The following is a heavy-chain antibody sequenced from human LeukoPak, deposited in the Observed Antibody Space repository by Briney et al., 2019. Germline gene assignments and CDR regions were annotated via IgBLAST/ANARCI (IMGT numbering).Heavy chain of an antibody. CDR2: ISSSGSTI. V-gene: IGHV3-48*03. CDR1: GFTFSSYE. Sequence: PGGSVRLSCAASGFTFSSYEMNWVRQAPGKGLEWVSYISSSGSTIYYADSVKGRFTISRDNAKNSLYLQMNSLRAEDTAVYYCARDVAVEWLVPFDYWGQGTLVTVSS. D-gene: IGHD6-19*01. CDR3: ARDVAVEWLVPFDY. J-gene: IGHJ4*02.